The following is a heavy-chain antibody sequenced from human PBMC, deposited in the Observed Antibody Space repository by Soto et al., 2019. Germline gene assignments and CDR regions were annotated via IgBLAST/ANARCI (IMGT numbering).Heavy chain of an antibody. V-gene: IGHV3-30*18. CDR3: GKDDPAGSPRASSGWLDY. CDR2: ISYDGSNK. D-gene: IGHD6-19*01. Sequence: PGGSLRLSCAASGFTFSGYGMHWVRQAPGKGLEWVAVISYDGSNKYYADSVKGRFTISRDNSKNTRYLQMNSLRAEDTAVYYWGKDDPAGSPRASSGWLDYWGQGTLVTVSS. CDR1: GFTFSGYG. J-gene: IGHJ4*02.